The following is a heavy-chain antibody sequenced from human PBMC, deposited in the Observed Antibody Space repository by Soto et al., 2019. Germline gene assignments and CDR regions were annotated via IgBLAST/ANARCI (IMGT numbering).Heavy chain of an antibody. V-gene: IGHV4-30-4*01. Sequence: QVQLQESGPGLVKPSQTLSLTCTVSGGSISSGDYYWSWIRQPPGKGLEWIGYIYYSGSTYYNPSLKSRVTISVDTSKNQFSLKLSSVTAADTAVYYCARDGEYCSSTSCDNNWFDPWGQGTLVTVSS. CDR1: GGSISSGDYY. CDR3: ARDGEYCSSTSCDNNWFDP. J-gene: IGHJ5*02. D-gene: IGHD2-2*02. CDR2: IYYSGST.